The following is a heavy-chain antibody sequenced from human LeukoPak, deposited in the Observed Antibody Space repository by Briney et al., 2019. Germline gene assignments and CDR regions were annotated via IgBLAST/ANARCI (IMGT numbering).Heavy chain of an antibody. CDR3: KGSSWYKGHWFDP. Sequence: SETLSLTCTVSGGSISSSSYYWDWIRQPPGKGLEWIGSIYYSGSTYYNPSLKSRVTMSVDTSKNQFSLKLSSVTAADTAVYYCKGSSWYKGHWFDPWGQGTLVTVSS. V-gene: IGHV4-39*07. D-gene: IGHD6-13*01. CDR1: GGSISSSSYY. CDR2: IYYSGST. J-gene: IGHJ5*02.